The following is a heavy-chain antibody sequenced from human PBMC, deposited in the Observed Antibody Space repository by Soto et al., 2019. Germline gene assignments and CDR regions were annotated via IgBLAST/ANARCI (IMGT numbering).Heavy chain of an antibody. J-gene: IGHJ6*02. CDR1: GFTFSRYG. Sequence: GSLRLSCAASGFTFSRYGMHWVRQAPGKGLEWVAVIWYDGSNKYYADSVKGRFNISRDNSKNTLYLQMNSLRAEDTALYYCAKDIDYSTGYYGMDVWGQGTTVTVSS. V-gene: IGHV3-30*02. CDR3: AKDIDYSTGYYGMDV. CDR2: IWYDGSNK. D-gene: IGHD4-4*01.